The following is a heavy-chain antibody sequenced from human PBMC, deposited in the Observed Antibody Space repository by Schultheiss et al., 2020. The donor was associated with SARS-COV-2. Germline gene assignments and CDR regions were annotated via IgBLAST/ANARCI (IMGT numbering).Heavy chain of an antibody. V-gene: IGHV4-34*01. CDR2: INHSGST. CDR1: GGSFSGYY. Sequence: SQTLSLTCAVYGGSFSGYYWSWIRQHPGKGLEWIGEINHSGSTNYSPSLKSRVTMSVDTSKNQFSLKVTSVTGADTAVYYCARRGATFFAFDIWGQGTMVTVSS. D-gene: IGHD3-16*01. CDR3: ARRGATFFAFDI. J-gene: IGHJ3*02.